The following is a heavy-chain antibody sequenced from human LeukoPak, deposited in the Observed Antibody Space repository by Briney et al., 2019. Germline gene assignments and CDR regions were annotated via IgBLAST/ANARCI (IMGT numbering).Heavy chain of an antibody. D-gene: IGHD5-12*01. CDR3: ARAYSGYGQIDY. J-gene: IGHJ4*02. CDR1: GGSIRSYY. V-gene: IGHV4-59*01. Sequence: PSETLSLTCTVSGGSIRSYYWSWIRQPPGKGLEWIGYIYYSGSTNYNPSLKSRVTISVDTSKNQFPLKLSSVTAADTAVYYCARAYSGYGQIDYWGQGTLVTVSS. CDR2: IYYSGST.